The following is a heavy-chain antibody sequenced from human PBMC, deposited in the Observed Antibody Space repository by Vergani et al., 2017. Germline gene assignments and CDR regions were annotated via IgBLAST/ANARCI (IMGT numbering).Heavy chain of an antibody. D-gene: IGHD2-15*01. CDR3: ARDRGGYCSGSSCYSLDY. CDR1: GFTFSSYS. Sequence: EVQLVESGGGLVKPGGSLRLSCAASGFTFSSYSMNWVRQAPGKGLEWVSSISSSSSYIYYADSVKGRFTISRDNAKNSLYLQMNSLRAEDTAVYYCARDRGGYCSGSSCYSLDYWGQGTLVTVSS. J-gene: IGHJ4*02. CDR2: ISSSSSYI. V-gene: IGHV3-21*01.